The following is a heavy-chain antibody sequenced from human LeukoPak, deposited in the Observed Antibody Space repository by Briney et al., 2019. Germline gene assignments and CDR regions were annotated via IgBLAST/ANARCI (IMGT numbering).Heavy chain of an antibody. CDR1: GFTFSHYS. J-gene: IGHJ4*02. Sequence: HTGGSLRLSCAASGFTFSHYSMYWVRQAPGKGLEWVAVTSYDGSNKNYADSVKGRFTISRDNSKNTLYLQMNSLRAEDTAVYYCAKDPVTMVRGINDYWGQGTLVTVSS. V-gene: IGHV3-30*04. CDR3: AKDPVTMVRGINDY. CDR2: TSYDGSNK. D-gene: IGHD3-10*01.